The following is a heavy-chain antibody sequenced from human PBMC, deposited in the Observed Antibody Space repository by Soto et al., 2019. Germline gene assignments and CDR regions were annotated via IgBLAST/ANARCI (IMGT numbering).Heavy chain of an antibody. Sequence: PGGSLRLSCAASGFTVSSNYMSWVRQAPGKGLEWVSVIYSGGSTYYADSVKGRFTISRHNSKNTLYLQMNSLRAEDTAVYYCASGTHDFWSGYYTGLRDYFDYWGQGTLVTVSS. V-gene: IGHV3-53*04. CDR2: IYSGGST. D-gene: IGHD3-3*01. CDR3: ASGTHDFWSGYYTGLRDYFDY. CDR1: GFTVSSNY. J-gene: IGHJ4*02.